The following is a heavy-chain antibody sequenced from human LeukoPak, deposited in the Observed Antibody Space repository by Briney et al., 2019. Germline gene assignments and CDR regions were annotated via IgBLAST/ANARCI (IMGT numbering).Heavy chain of an antibody. D-gene: IGHD1-26*01. CDR1: GYTFSSYG. V-gene: IGHV1-18*01. CDR2: INAYNGNT. CDR3: ARETDAGARGY. Sequence: ASVKVSCKASGYTFSSYGISWVRQAPGQGLEWTGCINAYNGNTNYVQKLQGRVTMTTDTSTSTAYMELRSLRSEDTAVYYCARETDAGARGYWGQGTLVTVSS. J-gene: IGHJ4*02.